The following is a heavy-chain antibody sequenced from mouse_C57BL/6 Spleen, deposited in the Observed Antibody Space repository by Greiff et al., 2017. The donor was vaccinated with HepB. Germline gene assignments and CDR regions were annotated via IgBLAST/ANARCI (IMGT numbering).Heavy chain of an antibody. D-gene: IGHD2-3*01. V-gene: IGHV1-19*01. Sequence: EVQLLESGPVLVKPGASVKMSCKASGYTFTDYYMNWVKQSHGKSLEWIGVINPYNGGTSYNQKFKGKATLTVDKSSSTAYMELNSLTSEDSAVYYCAREVGGYFFDYWGQGTTLTVSS. CDR3: AREVGGYFFDY. CDR1: GYTFTDYY. CDR2: INPYNGGT. J-gene: IGHJ2*01.